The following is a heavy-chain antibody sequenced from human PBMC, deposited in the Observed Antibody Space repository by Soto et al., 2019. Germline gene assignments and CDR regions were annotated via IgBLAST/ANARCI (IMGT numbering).Heavy chain of an antibody. CDR3: ARVRMYGDSAFDI. D-gene: IGHD4-17*01. CDR1: GYTFTSYA. V-gene: IGHV1-3*01. CDR2: INAGNGNT. Sequence: ASVKVSCKASGYTFTSYATHWLRQAPGQRLEWMGWINAGNGNTKYSQKFQGRVTITRDTSASTAYMELSSLRSEDTAVYYCARVRMYGDSAFDIWGQGTMVTVSS. J-gene: IGHJ3*02.